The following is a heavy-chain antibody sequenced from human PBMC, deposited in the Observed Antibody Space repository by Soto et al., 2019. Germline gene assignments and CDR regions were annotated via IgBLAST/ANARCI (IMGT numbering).Heavy chain of an antibody. CDR1: GFTFSAYA. CDR3: AKGGTSSGPYYYGLDV. V-gene: IGHV3-23*01. CDR2: ISGGGGDT. J-gene: IGHJ6*02. Sequence: GGSLRLSCAASGFTFSAYAMSWVRQAPGKGLQWVSAISGGGGDTYYADSVKGRFTISRDNSKNTLYLLMHSLKAEDTAVYYCAKGGTSSGPYYYGLDVWGQGTTVTVSS. D-gene: IGHD6-19*01.